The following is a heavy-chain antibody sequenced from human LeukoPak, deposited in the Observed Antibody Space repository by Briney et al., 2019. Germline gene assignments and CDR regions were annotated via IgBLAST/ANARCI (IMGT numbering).Heavy chain of an antibody. D-gene: IGHD4-23*01. Sequence: GGSLRLSCAASGFTFSSYAMSWVRQAPGKGLEWVSYISSSSSTIYYADSVKGRFTISRDNAKNSLYLQMNSLRAEDTAVYYCARDAVVRGRKNYFDYWGQGTLVTVSS. CDR2: ISSSSSTI. V-gene: IGHV3-48*01. CDR1: GFTFSSYA. CDR3: ARDAVVRGRKNYFDY. J-gene: IGHJ4*02.